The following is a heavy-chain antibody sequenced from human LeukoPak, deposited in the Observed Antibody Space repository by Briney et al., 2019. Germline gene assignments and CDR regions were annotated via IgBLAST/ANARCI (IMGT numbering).Heavy chain of an antibody. J-gene: IGHJ4*02. CDR2: INHSGST. CDR1: GGSSSYYY. D-gene: IGHD3-10*01. Sequence: PSETLSLTCSVYGGSSSYYYWSWIRQPPGKGLEWIGEINHSGSTNYNPSLKSRVTISVDSSKNPFSLKLSSVTAADTGVYYCASLIAEPNYYCGSGSYIPAFDYWGQGIMVTVSS. CDR3: ASLIAEPNYYCGSGSYIPAFDY. V-gene: IGHV4-34*01.